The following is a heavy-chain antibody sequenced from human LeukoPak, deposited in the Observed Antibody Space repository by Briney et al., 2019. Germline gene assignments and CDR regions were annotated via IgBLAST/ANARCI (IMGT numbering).Heavy chain of an antibody. CDR2: IIPIFGTA. CDR1: GGTFSSYA. CDR3: AFTYTKTYSNYDPNFDY. D-gene: IGHD4-11*01. Sequence: SVKVSCKASGGTFSSYAISWVRQAPGQGLEWMGGIIPIFGTANYAQKFQGRVTITADESTSTAYMELSSLRSEDTAVYYCAFTYTKTYSNYDPNFDYWGQGTLVTVSS. V-gene: IGHV1-69*01. J-gene: IGHJ4*02.